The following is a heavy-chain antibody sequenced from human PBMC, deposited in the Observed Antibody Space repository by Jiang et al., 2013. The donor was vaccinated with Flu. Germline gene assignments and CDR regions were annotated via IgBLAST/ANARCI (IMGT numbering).Heavy chain of an antibody. CDR1: GYTFTSYA. CDR2: INAGNGNT. J-gene: IGHJ4*02. CDR3: ASDQRGYDSPFDY. Sequence: CKASGYTFTSYAMHWVRQAPGQRLEWMGWINAGNGNTKYSQKFQGRVTITRDTSASTAYMELSSLRSEDTAVYYCASDQRGYDSPFDYWGQGTLVTVSS. D-gene: IGHD3-22*01. V-gene: IGHV1-3*01.